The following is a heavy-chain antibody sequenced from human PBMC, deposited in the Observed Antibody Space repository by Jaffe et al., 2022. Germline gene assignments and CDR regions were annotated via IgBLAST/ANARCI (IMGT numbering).Heavy chain of an antibody. CDR3: ARADYGDACDY. D-gene: IGHD4-17*01. J-gene: IGHJ4*02. V-gene: IGHV4-61*01. CDR2: IYYSGST. CDR1: GGSVSSGSYY. Sequence: QVQLQESGPGLVKPSETLSLTCTVSGGSVSSGSYYWSWIRQPPGKGLEWIGYIYYSGSTNYNPSLKSRVTISVDTSKNQFSLKLSSVTAADTAVYYCARADYGDACDYWGQGTLVTVSS.